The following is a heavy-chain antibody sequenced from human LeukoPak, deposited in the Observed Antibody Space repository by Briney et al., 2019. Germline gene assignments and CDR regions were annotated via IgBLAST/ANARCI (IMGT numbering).Heavy chain of an antibody. CDR1: GGSISSSNW. D-gene: IGHD4-17*01. J-gene: IGHJ4*02. V-gene: IGHV4-4*02. CDR3: SATVTTGGYYFDY. CDR2: IYHSGST. Sequence: PSETLSLTCAVSGGSISSSNWWSWVRQPPGKGLEWIGEIYHSGSTNYNLSLKSRVTISVDKSKNQFSLKLSSVTAADTAVYYCSATVTTGGYYFDYWGQGTLVTVSS.